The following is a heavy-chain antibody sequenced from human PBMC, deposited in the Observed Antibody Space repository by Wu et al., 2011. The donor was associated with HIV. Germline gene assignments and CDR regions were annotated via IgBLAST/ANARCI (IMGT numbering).Heavy chain of an antibody. CDR2: IIPSGGTT. CDR1: GGNFINYA. D-gene: IGHD2-2*01. J-gene: IGHJ6*02. Sequence: QVQLEQSGAEVKTPGSSVKVSCKASGGNFINYAISWVRQAPGQGLEWMGIIIPSGGTTTYAQKFQGRVTMTRDTSTGTVYMELSSLRFEDTAVYYCAREVVPAANRSSGMDVWGQGTAGHRLL. CDR3: AREVVPAANRSSGMDV. V-gene: IGHV1-46*01.